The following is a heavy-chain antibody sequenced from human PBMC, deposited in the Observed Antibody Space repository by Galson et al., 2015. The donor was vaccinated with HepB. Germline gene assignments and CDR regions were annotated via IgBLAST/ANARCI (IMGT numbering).Heavy chain of an antibody. D-gene: IGHD6-13*01. J-gene: IGHJ6*02. CDR2: INAGNGDT. CDR3: ARSPAAGYFYSYYHGMDV. V-gene: IGHV1-3*01. Sequence: VSCKASGYTFSSYAMHWVRQAPGQRPEWMGWINAGNGDTKSSQNFQGRVTITRDTSASTAYMELSSLRSEDTAVYYCARSPAAGYFYSYYHGMDVWGQGTTVTVSS. CDR1: GYTFSSYA.